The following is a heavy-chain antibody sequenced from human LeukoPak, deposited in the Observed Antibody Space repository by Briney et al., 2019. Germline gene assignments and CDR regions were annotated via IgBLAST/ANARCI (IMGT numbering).Heavy chain of an antibody. CDR1: GYTFTSYY. V-gene: IGHV1-46*01. CDR3: ARGYYDILTGYPPAIDY. J-gene: IGHJ4*02. Sequence: ASVKVSCKASGYTFTSYYMHWVRQAPGQGLEWMGIINPSGGSTSYAQKFQGRVTMTRNTSISTAYMELSSLRSEDTAVYYCARGYYDILTGYPPAIDYWGQGTLVTVSS. CDR2: INPSGGST. D-gene: IGHD3-9*01.